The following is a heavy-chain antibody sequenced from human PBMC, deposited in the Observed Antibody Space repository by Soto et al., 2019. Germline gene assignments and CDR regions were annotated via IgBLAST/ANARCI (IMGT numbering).Heavy chain of an antibody. J-gene: IGHJ4*02. Sequence: GGSLRLSCAASGFTFSSYAMSWVRQAPGKGLEWVSAISGSGGSTYYADSVKGRFTISRDNSKNTLYLQMDSLRAEDTAVYYCAKADWNYFSQLDYWGQGTLVTVSS. V-gene: IGHV3-23*01. CDR3: AKADWNYFSQLDY. D-gene: IGHD1-7*01. CDR1: GFTFSSYA. CDR2: ISGSGGST.